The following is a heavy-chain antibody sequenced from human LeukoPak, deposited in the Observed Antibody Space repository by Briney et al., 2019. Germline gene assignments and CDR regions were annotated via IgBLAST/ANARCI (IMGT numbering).Heavy chain of an antibody. D-gene: IGHD3-3*01. Sequence: GGSLRLSCAASGFTFSSYSMNWVRQAPGKGLEWVSSISSSSSYIYYADSVKGRFTISRDNAKNSLYLQMNSLRAEDTAVYYCAREPYDFWSGYPNYYYYMDVWGKGTTVTVSS. CDR1: GFTFSSYS. V-gene: IGHV3-21*01. CDR2: ISSSSSYI. J-gene: IGHJ6*03. CDR3: AREPYDFWSGYPNYYYYMDV.